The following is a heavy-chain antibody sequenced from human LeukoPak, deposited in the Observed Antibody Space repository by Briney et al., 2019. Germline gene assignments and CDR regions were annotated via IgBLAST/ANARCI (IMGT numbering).Heavy chain of an antibody. Sequence: SSETLSHTCAVYGGSFSGYYWSWIRQPPGKGLEWIGEINHSGSTNYNPSLKSRVTISVDTSKNQFSLKLSSVTAVDTAVYYCASQGSSSNWFDPWGQGTLVTVSS. CDR2: INHSGST. J-gene: IGHJ5*02. CDR3: ASQGSSSNWFDP. CDR1: GGSFSGYY. V-gene: IGHV4-34*01.